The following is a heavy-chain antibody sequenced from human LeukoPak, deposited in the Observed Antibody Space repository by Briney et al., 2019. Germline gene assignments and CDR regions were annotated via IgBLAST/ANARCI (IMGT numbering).Heavy chain of an antibody. D-gene: IGHD6-19*01. CDR2: IIPIFGTA. V-gene: IGHV1-69*13. CDR1: GGTFSSYA. J-gene: IGHJ3*02. CDR3: ASSSGWYRFAFDI. Sequence: ASVKVSCKASGGTFSSYAISWVRQAPGQGLEWMGGIIPIFGTANYAQKFQGRVTITADESTSTAYMELSSLRPEDTAVYYCASSSGWYRFAFDIWGQGTMVTVSS.